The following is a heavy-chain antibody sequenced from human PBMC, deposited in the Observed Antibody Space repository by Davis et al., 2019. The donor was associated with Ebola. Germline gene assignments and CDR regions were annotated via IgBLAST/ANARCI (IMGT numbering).Heavy chain of an antibody. V-gene: IGHV4-30-4*07. Sequence: PSETLSLTCAVSGGSISSGGYSWSWIRQPPGKGLEWIGYIYYSGSTYYNPSLKSRVTISVDTSKNQFSLKLSSVTAADTAVYYCARGSVTIFGYGMDVWGQGTTVTVSS. CDR3: ARGSVTIFGYGMDV. D-gene: IGHD3-3*01. J-gene: IGHJ6*02. CDR2: IYYSGST. CDR1: GGSISSGGYS.